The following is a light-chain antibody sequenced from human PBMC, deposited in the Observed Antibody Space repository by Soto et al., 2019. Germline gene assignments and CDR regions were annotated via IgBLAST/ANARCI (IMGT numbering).Light chain of an antibody. Sequence: QSALTQPRSVSGSPGQSVTISCTRTSSDVGGYNYVSWYQQHPGKAPKPMIYDVSERPSGVPDRFSGSKSGNTASLTISGLQAEDEADYYCCSYAGSNTLVFGGGTKLTVL. V-gene: IGLV2-11*01. J-gene: IGLJ2*01. CDR1: SSDVGGYNY. CDR2: DVS. CDR3: CSYAGSNTLV.